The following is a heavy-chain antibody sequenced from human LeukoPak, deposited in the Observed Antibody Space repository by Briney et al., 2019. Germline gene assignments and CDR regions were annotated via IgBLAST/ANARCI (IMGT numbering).Heavy chain of an antibody. Sequence: GASVKVSCKASGYTFTSYYMHWVRQAPGQGLEWMGIINPSGGSTSYAQKFQGRVTMTRDMSTSTVYMELSSLRSEDTAVYYCARPTTYYYDSSGYIGAFDIWGQGTMVTVSS. V-gene: IGHV1-46*01. CDR2: INPSGGST. D-gene: IGHD3-22*01. CDR3: ARPTTYYYDSSGYIGAFDI. CDR1: GYTFTSYY. J-gene: IGHJ3*02.